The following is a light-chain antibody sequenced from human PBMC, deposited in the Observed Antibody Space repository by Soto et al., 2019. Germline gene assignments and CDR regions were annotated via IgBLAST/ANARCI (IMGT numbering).Light chain of an antibody. Sequence: DIPMTQSPSTLSGSVGDRVTITCRASQTISSWLAWYQQKPGKAPKHLIYKASTLKSGGPSRFSDSGSVTEFTLTISSLQPDDFATYDCQPYNNWPLTFGGWTKVEIK. CDR2: KAS. J-gene: IGKJ4*01. CDR1: QTISSW. V-gene: IGKV1-5*03. CDR3: QPYNNWPLT.